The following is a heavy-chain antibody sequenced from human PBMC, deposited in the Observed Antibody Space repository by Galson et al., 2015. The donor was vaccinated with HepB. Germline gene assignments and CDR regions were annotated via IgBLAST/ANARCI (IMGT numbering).Heavy chain of an antibody. CDR1: GGSISLYH. CDR3: ARDSWMCLDS. CDR2: IYSSGST. D-gene: IGHD2-2*03. V-gene: IGHV4-4*07. J-gene: IGHJ4*02. Sequence: ETLSLTCTVSGGSISLYHWSWVRQPAEKKLEWIGRIYSSGSTDYNPPFESRVTMSVDESKNQFSLKLRAVTAAATAVYYCARDSWMCLDSWGLGALVTVTS.